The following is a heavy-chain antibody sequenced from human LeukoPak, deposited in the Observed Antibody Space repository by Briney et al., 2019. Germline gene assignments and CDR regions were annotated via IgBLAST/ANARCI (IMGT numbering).Heavy chain of an antibody. CDR3: LTESRASSHRG. V-gene: IGHV3-7*05. CDR1: GFTFSYYW. CDR2: MNQDGSEK. D-gene: IGHD1-14*01. J-gene: IGHJ4*02. Sequence: GGSLRLSCAASGFTFSYYWMSWVRQAPGTGLEWVAKMNQDGSEKYYVDSTKGRFTISRDNAKNSLFLQMNTLRGEDTAVYYCLTESRASSHRGWGQGTLVTVSS.